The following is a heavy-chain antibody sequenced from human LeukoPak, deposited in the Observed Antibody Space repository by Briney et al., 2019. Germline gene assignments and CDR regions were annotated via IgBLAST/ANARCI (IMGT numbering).Heavy chain of an antibody. V-gene: IGHV1-24*01. Sequence: ASVKVSCKVSGYTLTELSMHWVRQAPGKGLEWMGGFDPGDGEKIYAQKFQGRVTMTEDSSTDTAYMELSSLRSEDTAVYYCAREGGPYRPLDYSGQGTLVTVSS. CDR2: FDPGDGEK. J-gene: IGHJ4*02. CDR1: GYTLTELS. CDR3: AREGGPYRPLDY.